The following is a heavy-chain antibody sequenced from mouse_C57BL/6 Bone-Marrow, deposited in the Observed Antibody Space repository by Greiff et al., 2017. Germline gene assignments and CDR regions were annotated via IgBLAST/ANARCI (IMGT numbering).Heavy chain of an antibody. V-gene: IGHV1-81*01. Sequence: VQLKESGAELARPGASVKLSCKASGYTFTSYGISWVKQRTGQGLEWIGEIYPRSGNTYYNEKFKCKATLTADKSSSTAYMELRSLTSEDSAVYFCARSGRGSSPYYAMDYWGQGTSVTVSS. CDR3: ARSGRGSSPYYAMDY. CDR1: GYTFTSYG. J-gene: IGHJ4*01. D-gene: IGHD1-1*01. CDR2: IYPRSGNT.